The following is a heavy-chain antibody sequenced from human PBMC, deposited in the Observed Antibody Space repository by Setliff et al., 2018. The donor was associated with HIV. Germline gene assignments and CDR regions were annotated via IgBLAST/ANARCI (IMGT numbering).Heavy chain of an antibody. D-gene: IGHD3-22*01. CDR3: ARAAITMIVVIANYGMDV. CDR1: AYTFTLYG. V-gene: IGHV1-3*01. J-gene: IGHJ6*02. Sequence: ASVKVSCKASAYTFTLYGIHWVRQAPGQRPEWVGWINAGNGNTKYSQKFQGRVTITRDTSASTAYMELSSLRSEDTAVYYCARAAITMIVVIANYGMDVWGQGTTVTVSS. CDR2: INAGNGNT.